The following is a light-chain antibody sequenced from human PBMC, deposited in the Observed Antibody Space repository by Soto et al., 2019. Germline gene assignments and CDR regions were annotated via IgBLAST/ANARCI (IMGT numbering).Light chain of an antibody. Sequence: QSVLTQPASVSGSPGQSITISCSGTSSDIGTYDRVAWFQQFPGKTPKLVIYSVSDRPSGVSYRFSGSKSGNTASLTISGLQADDEADYYCISYTVSRSYVFGTGTKVTV. CDR1: SSDIGTYDR. CDR3: ISYTVSRSYV. CDR2: SVS. J-gene: IGLJ1*01. V-gene: IGLV2-14*01.